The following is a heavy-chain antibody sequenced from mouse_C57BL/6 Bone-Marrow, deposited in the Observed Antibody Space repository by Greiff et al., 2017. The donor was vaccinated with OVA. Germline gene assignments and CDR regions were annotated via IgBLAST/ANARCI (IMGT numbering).Heavy chain of an antibody. V-gene: IGHV5-12*01. CDR3: ERQYYAMDY. CDR1: GFTFSDYY. CDR2: ISNGGSST. Sequence: EVQLVEPGGGLVQPGGSLKLSCAASGFTFSDYYMYWVRQTPEKRLEWVAYISNGGSSTYYPDTVKGRFPISRDTAKNTLYLQMSRLEAEDTAMYYCERQYYAMDYWGQGTSVTVSS. J-gene: IGHJ4*01.